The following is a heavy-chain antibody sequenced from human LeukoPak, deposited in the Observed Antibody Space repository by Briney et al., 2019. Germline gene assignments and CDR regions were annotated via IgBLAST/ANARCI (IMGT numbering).Heavy chain of an antibody. Sequence: PGRSLRLSCAASGFSFSSYWMHWVSQAPGKGLVWVARISPDGSSALSADSVRGRFTISRDNADNTLYLQLNSLRAEDTAVYYCARVSFCPRCHFDYWGQGTLVTVSS. D-gene: IGHD2/OR15-2a*01. CDR3: ARVSFCPRCHFDY. CDR2: ISPDGSSA. J-gene: IGHJ4*02. V-gene: IGHV3-74*03. CDR1: GFSFSSYW.